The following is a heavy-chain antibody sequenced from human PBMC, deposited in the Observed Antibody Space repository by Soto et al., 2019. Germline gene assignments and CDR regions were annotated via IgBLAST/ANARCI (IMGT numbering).Heavy chain of an antibody. V-gene: IGHV1-2*02. CDR3: ARDFTTSSYGVDV. Sequence: QAQLVQSGAEVKKPGASVKVSCKASGYTFTGAYIHWVRQAPGQGLEWMGCINPNSGGTEFAQKFQGRVTVTRDTSITTVYMEMNRRRADDTGVYYCARDFTTSSYGVDVWGQGTAVTVSS. CDR2: INPNSGGT. CDR1: GYTFTGAY. J-gene: IGHJ6*02. D-gene: IGHD3-10*01.